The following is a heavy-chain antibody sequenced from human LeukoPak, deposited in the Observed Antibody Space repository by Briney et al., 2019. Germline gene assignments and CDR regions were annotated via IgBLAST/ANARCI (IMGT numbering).Heavy chain of an antibody. CDR2: IYYSGST. CDR3: ARNFYGSGSSGFDP. Sequence: PSETLSLTCTVSGGSISSSSYYWGWIRQPPGKGLEWIGSIYYSGSTYYNPSLKSRVTISVGTSKNQFSLKLSSVTAADTAVYYCARNFYGSGSSGFDPWGQGTLVTVSS. D-gene: IGHD3-10*01. CDR1: GGSISSSSYY. V-gene: IGHV4-39*01. J-gene: IGHJ5*02.